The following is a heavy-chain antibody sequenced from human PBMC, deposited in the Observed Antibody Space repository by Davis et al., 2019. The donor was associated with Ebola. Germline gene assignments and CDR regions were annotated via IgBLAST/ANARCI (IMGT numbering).Heavy chain of an antibody. CDR3: ARDLGKWLVPGNFYYGMGV. V-gene: IGHV3-74*01. J-gene: IGHJ6*02. CDR2: INPDGGRT. D-gene: IGHD6-19*01. Sequence: HTGGSLRLSFAASGFTFTSYWMHWVRQAPGKGLVWVSRINPDGGRTGYADSVKGRFTISRDNAKNSLYLQMNSLRAEDTAVYYCARDLGKWLVPGNFYYGMGVWGQGTTVTVSS. CDR1: GFTFTSYW.